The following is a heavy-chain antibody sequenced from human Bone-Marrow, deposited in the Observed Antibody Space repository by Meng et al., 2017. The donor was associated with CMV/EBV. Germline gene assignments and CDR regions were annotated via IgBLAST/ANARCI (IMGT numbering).Heavy chain of an antibody. CDR1: GYTFTSYG. D-gene: IGHD6-13*01. CDR2: ISAYNGNT. CDR3: ARDHYSSSWYSNWFDP. J-gene: IGHJ5*02. V-gene: IGHV1-18*04. Sequence: ASVKVSCKASGYTFTSYGISWVRQAPGQGLEWMGWISAYNGNTNSAQKFQGRVTMTTDTSTSTAYMELRSLRSEDTAVYYCARDHYSSSWYSNWFDPWGQGTLVTVSS.